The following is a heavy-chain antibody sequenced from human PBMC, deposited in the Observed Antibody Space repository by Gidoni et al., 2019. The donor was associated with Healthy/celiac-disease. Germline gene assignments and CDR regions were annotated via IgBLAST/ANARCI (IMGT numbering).Heavy chain of an antibody. CDR2: ISGSGGST. D-gene: IGHD3-10*01. V-gene: IGHV3-23*01. CDR1: GFTFSSYS. Sequence: EVQLLEAGGGLVQPGGSLRLSCSASGFTFSSYSMSWVRQAPGKGLEWVSAISGSGGSTYYADSVKGRFTISRDNSKNTLYLQMNSLRAEDTAVYYCAKGGVRNKWATTPLDPWGQGTLVTVSS. J-gene: IGHJ5*02. CDR3: AKGGVRNKWATTPLDP.